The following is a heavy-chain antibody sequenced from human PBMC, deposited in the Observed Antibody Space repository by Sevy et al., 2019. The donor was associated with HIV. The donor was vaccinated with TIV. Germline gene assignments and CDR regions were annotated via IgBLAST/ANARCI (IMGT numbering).Heavy chain of an antibody. CDR1: DFSVSSNY. V-gene: IGHV3-53*01. CDR3: AREEEDKLGSAFDI. J-gene: IGHJ3*02. CDR2: IYTDGTT. Sequence: GGSLRLSCAASDFSVSSNYMTWVRQAPGKGLEWISVIYTDGTTHYADSVKGRFTISRDNSKNTLYLQMNRLRVEDTAIYFCAREEEDKLGSAFDIWGQGNMVTVSS. D-gene: IGHD1-7*01.